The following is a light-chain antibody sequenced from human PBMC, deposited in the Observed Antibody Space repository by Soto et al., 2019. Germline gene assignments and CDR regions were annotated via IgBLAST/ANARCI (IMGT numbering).Light chain of an antibody. CDR1: QSISSY. CDR2: AAS. J-gene: IGKJ1*01. CDR3: QQRYSTPRT. Sequence: DIQMTQSPSSLSASVGDRVTITCRASQSISSYLNWYQQKPGKAPKLLIYAASSLPSGVPSRFSGSGSGTDFTLTISSLQPEDFATYYCQQRYSTPRTFGQGTKVEIK. V-gene: IGKV1-39*01.